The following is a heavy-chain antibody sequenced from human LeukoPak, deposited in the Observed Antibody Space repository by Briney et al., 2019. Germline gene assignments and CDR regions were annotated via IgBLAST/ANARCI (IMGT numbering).Heavy chain of an antibody. CDR1: DYTFTSYG. Sequence: ASAKVSCKASDYTFTSYGISWVRQAPGQALEWMEWISAYNGNTKYAQKLQRRVTMTTDTSTSTAYMELRSLRSDDTAVYYCARDLARYSGSYGYGDFWGQGTLVTVSS. J-gene: IGHJ4*02. CDR3: ARDLARYSGSYGYGDF. D-gene: IGHD1-26*01. CDR2: ISAYNGNT. V-gene: IGHV1-18*01.